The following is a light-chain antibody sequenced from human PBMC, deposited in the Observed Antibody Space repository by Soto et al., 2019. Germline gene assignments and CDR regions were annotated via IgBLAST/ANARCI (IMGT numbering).Light chain of an antibody. CDR1: QSISSY. CDR2: DAS. Sequence: DIQMTQSPSSLSASVGDRVTITCRASQSISSYLNWHQQKPGKAPKLLIYDASSLESGGPSRFSGSGSGTEFTLTISSLQPDDFATYYCQQYNSYSWTFGQGTKVDIK. J-gene: IGKJ1*01. CDR3: QQYNSYSWT. V-gene: IGKV1-5*01.